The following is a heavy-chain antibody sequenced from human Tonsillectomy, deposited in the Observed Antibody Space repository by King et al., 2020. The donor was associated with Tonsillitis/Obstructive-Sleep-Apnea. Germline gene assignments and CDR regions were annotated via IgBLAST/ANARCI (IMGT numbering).Heavy chain of an antibody. CDR3: ARSPDYDSSGYVVYDVLDI. CDR2: INPSRGST. J-gene: IGHJ3*02. V-gene: IGHV1-46*01. D-gene: IGHD3-22*01. Sequence: QLVQSGAEVKKPGASVTLSCKASGSTFTSYYIHWVRQAPGQGLGWMGIINPSRGSTSYAQKLQGRVSMTRDTSTSTVHMERVSLISEDTAVYYCARSPDYDSSGYVVYDVLDIWGQGTMVTVAS. CDR1: GSTFTSYY.